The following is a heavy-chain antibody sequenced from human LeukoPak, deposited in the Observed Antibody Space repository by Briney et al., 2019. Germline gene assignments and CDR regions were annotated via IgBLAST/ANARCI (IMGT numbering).Heavy chain of an antibody. D-gene: IGHD5-18*01. J-gene: IGHJ3*02. CDR2: INPNSGGT. CDR3: ARDRYGYSYGNHRLSDAFDI. Sequence: GASVKVSCRASGYTFSGYFMHWVRQAPGQGLEWMGWINPNSGGTNYAQKFQGRVTMTRDTSISTAYMELSRLRSDDTAVYYCARDRYGYSYGNHRLSDAFDIWGQGTMVTVSS. V-gene: IGHV1-2*02. CDR1: GYTFSGYF.